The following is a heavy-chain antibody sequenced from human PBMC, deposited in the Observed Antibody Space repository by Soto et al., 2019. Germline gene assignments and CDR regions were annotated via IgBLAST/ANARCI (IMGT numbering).Heavy chain of an antibody. CDR1: GFTFSAYG. J-gene: IGHJ4*02. CDR3: ARVGGTVTSDY. V-gene: IGHV3-33*01. CDR2: IYYDGNNT. Sequence: QVQLVESGGGVVQPGRSLRLSCAASGFTFSAYGMNWVRQAPGKGLEWVAMIYYDGNNTYYADSVKGRFTIPRDNSKNTLYLQMNSLTAEATDVYYCARVGGTVTSDYWGQGTLVTVSS. D-gene: IGHD4-17*01.